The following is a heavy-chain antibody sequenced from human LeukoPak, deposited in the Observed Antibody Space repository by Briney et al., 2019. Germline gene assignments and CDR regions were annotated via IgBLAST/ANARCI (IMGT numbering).Heavy chain of an antibody. V-gene: IGHV1-69*05. CDR2: IIPIFGTA. D-gene: IGHD1-26*01. J-gene: IGHJ4*02. CDR1: GGTFSSYA. Sequence: ASVKVSCKASGGTFSSYAISWVRQAPGQGLEWMGGIIPIFGTANYAQKFQGRVTITTDESTSTAYMELSSLRSEDTAVYYCARGSGSYPQNYYFDYWGQGTLVTVSS. CDR3: ARGSGSYPQNYYFDY.